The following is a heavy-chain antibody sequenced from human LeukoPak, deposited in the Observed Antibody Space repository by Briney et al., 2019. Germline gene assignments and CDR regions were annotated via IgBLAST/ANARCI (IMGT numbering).Heavy chain of an antibody. D-gene: IGHD4-11*01. Sequence: PGGSLRLSCAASGFTFSSYSMNWVRQAPGRGLEWVSSISSSSRYTYYADSVKGRFTISRDNAKNSLYLQMNSLRAEDTAVYYCARELTTVTTAFFVYWGQGTLVTVSS. V-gene: IGHV3-21*01. J-gene: IGHJ4*02. CDR3: ARELTTVTTAFFVY. CDR2: ISSSSRYT. CDR1: GFTFSSYS.